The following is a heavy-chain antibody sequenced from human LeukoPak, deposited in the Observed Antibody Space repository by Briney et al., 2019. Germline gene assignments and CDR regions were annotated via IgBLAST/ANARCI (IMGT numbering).Heavy chain of an antibody. J-gene: IGHJ4*02. CDR2: IYHSGST. Sequence: SETLSLTCTVSGYSISSGYYWGWIRQPPGKGLEWIGSIYHSGSTYYNPSLKSRVTISADTSKNQFSLKLSSVTAADTAVYYCARSDFWSGYYDYWGQGTLVTVSS. CDR3: ARSDFWSGYYDY. V-gene: IGHV4-38-2*02. D-gene: IGHD3-3*01. CDR1: GYSISSGYY.